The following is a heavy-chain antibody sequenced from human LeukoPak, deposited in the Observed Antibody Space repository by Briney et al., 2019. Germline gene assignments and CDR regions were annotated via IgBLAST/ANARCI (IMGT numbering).Heavy chain of an antibody. V-gene: IGHV3-21*01. CDR2: ISSSSSYI. CDR1: GFTLSSYS. CDR3: ARLGSGWSDFYYYYYYYMDV. D-gene: IGHD6-19*01. J-gene: IGHJ6*03. Sequence: PGGSLRLSCAASGFTLSSYSMNWVRQAPGKGLEWVSSISSSSSYIYYADSVKGRFTISRDNAKNSLYLQMNSLRAEDTAVYYCARLGSGWSDFYYYYYYYMDVWGKGTTVTVSS.